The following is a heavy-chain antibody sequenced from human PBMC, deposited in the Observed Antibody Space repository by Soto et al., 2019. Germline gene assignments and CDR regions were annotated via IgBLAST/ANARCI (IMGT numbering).Heavy chain of an antibody. CDR1: GGTFSSYT. CDR2: IIPIVGTV. Sequence: QVQLVQSGAEVKKPGSSVKVSCKASGGTFSSYTISWVRQAPGQGLEWMGGIIPIVGTVNYAQRVQGRVTITADETTNTAYMELSIRRSDDTAVYYCARDKTDSGSYSNPYYPYGMDVWGQGTTVTVSS. J-gene: IGHJ6*02. V-gene: IGHV1-69*01. CDR3: ARDKTDSGSYSNPYYPYGMDV. D-gene: IGHD3-10*01.